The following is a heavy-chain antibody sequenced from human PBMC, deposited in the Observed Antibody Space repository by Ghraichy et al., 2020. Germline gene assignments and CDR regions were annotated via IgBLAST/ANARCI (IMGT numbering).Heavy chain of an antibody. V-gene: IGHV1-18*01. CDR2: ISAYNGNT. D-gene: IGHD6-19*01. CDR1: GYTFTSYG. J-gene: IGHJ4*02. Sequence: ASVKVSCKASGYTFTSYGISWVRQAPGQGLEWMGWISAYNGNTNYAQKLQGRVTMTTDTSTSTAYMELRSLRSDDTAVYYCARVKLVGSSGWYGYWGQGTLVTVSS. CDR3: ARVKLVGSSGWYGY.